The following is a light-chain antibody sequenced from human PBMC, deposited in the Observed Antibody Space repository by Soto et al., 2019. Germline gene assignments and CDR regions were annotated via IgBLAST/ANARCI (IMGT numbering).Light chain of an antibody. J-gene: IGKJ1*01. CDR3: PKYTRSPLT. CDR2: GAS. Sequence: EIVLTQSPGTLSLSPGERATLSCRASQSVSGDYLVWYQQKPGQAPRLLIYGASYRATGIPDRFSGSGSGTDFTLTISRLESEDFAVYYSPKYTRSPLTSGHRTK. V-gene: IGKV3-20*01. CDR1: QSVSGDY.